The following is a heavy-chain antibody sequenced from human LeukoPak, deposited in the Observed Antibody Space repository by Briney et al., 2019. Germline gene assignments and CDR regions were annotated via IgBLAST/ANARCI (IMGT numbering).Heavy chain of an antibody. V-gene: IGHV4-61*02. J-gene: IGHJ6*03. CDR3: ARDREYSYGWNYYYYMDV. D-gene: IGHD5-18*01. CDR1: GGSISSGSYY. CDR2: IYTSGST. Sequence: TSETLSLTCTVSGGSISSGSYYWSWIRQPAGKGLEWIGRIYTSGSTNYNPSLKSRVTISVDTSKNQFSLKLSSVTAADTAVYYCARDREYSYGWNYYYYMDVWGKGTTVTVSS.